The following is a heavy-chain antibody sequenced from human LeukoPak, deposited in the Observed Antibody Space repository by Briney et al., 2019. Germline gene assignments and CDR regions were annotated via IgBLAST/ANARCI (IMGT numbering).Heavy chain of an antibody. J-gene: IGHJ4*02. CDR3: ARMNSSGWYGGERNIGYFDY. D-gene: IGHD6-19*01. CDR2: IYYSGST. CDR1: GGSISSSSYY. Sequence: PSGTLSLTCTVSGGSISSSSYYWGWIRQPPGKGLEWIGSIYYSGSTYYNPSLKSRVTISVDTSKNQFSLKLSSVTAADTAVYYCARMNSSGWYGGERNIGYFDYWGQGTLVTISS. V-gene: IGHV4-39*01.